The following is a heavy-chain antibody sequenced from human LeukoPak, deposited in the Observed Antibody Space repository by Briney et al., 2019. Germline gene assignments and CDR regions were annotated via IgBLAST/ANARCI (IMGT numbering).Heavy chain of an antibody. J-gene: IGHJ6*02. CDR2: IYYSGST. Sequence: SETLSLTCTVSGGSISSGGYYWSWIRQHPGKGLEWIGYIYYSGSTYYNPSLKSRITIPVDTSKNQFSLKLSSVTAADTAVYYCARTTLRHLGMDVWGQGTTVTVSS. V-gene: IGHV4-31*03. CDR3: ARTTLRHLGMDV. CDR1: GGSISSGGYY. D-gene: IGHD3-16*01.